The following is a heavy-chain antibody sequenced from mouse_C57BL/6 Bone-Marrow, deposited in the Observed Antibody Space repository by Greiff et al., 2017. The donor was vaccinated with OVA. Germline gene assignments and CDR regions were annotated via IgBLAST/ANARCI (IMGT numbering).Heavy chain of an antibody. J-gene: IGHJ2*01. CDR2: IHPNSGST. D-gene: IGHD2-3*01. Sequence: QVQLQQPGAELVKPGASVKVVGRAAGDACTSYGMHWVKQRPGQGLEWIGMIHPNSGSTNYNEKFKSKATLTVDKSSSTAYMQLSSLTSEDSAVYYCARWLLPPFDYWGQGTTLTVSS. CDR1: GDACTSYG. CDR3: ARWLLPPFDY. V-gene: IGHV1-64*01.